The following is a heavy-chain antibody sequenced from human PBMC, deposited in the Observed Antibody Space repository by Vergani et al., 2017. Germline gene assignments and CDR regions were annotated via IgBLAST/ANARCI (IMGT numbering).Heavy chain of an antibody. J-gene: IGHJ6*02. Sequence: QVQLEESGPGLVKPSETLSLTCTVSGGSFNTYYWSWIRQSPGKGLEWIGYIYSTGSTNYNPSLNSRVTMSVDTSKNQFSLKLRSVTAADTAVYFCARVMYRGEASTVYRLEVMDIWGQGTTVTISS. D-gene: IGHD2/OR15-2a*01. CDR1: GGSFNTYY. CDR3: ARVMYRGEASTVYRLEVMDI. CDR2: IYSTGST. V-gene: IGHV4-59*13.